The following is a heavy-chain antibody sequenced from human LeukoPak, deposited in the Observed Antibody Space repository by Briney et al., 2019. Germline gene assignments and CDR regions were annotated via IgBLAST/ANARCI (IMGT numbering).Heavy chain of an antibody. J-gene: IGHJ4*02. CDR3: AKVGSGSYLY. Sequence: ASVTVSFKASGYTFTSYPMNWVRQAPGQGLEWMGSINTHTGNPTYAQGFTGRFVFSFDTSVSTAYLQISSLKAEDIAVYYCAKVGSGSYLYWGQGTLVTVSS. V-gene: IGHV7-4-1*02. CDR2: INTHTGNP. D-gene: IGHD1-26*01. CDR1: GYTFTSYP.